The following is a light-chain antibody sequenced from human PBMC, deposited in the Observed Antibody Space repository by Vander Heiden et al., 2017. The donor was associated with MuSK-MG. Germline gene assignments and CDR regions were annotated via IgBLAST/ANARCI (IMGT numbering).Light chain of an antibody. CDR3: AAWDDSLNVHVV. CDR1: SSNIGRNT. V-gene: IGLV1-44*01. CDR2: SNN. Sequence: QSVLTRPPSASGTPGQRVTITGSGSSSNIGRNTVTWFQQLPGTATNLLIYSNNSRHSGVPYRVSGSNSGASASLATSGLQPEEEADYYCAAWDDSLNVHVVFGGGTKLTVL. J-gene: IGLJ2*01.